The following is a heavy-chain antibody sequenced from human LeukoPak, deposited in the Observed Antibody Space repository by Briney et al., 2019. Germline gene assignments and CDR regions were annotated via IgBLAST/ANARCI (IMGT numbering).Heavy chain of an antibody. V-gene: IGHV1-18*01. Sequence: ASVKVSCKASGYTLTSYGISWVRQAPGQGLEWMGWISAYNGNTNYAQKLQGRVTMTRNTSISTAYMELSSLRSEDTAVYYCARGYMVRDRGFDYWGQGTLVTVSS. D-gene: IGHD3-10*01. CDR2: ISAYNGNT. CDR1: GYTLTSYG. J-gene: IGHJ4*02. CDR3: ARGYMVRDRGFDY.